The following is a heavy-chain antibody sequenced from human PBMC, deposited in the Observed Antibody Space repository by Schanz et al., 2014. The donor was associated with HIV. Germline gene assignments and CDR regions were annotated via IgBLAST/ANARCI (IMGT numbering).Heavy chain of an antibody. Sequence: QVQLVESGGGVVQPGRSLRLSCTASGFSFSDYHMSWIRQAPGKGLEWVSSLSGSGSNIYYADSVKGRFTISRDNGKNSLFLQMNSLRAEDTAVYFCARWRSGAPSNWGQGTLVTVSS. CDR3: ARWRSGAPSN. CDR2: LSGSGSNI. V-gene: IGHV3-11*01. D-gene: IGHD3-10*01. J-gene: IGHJ4*02. CDR1: GFSFSDYH.